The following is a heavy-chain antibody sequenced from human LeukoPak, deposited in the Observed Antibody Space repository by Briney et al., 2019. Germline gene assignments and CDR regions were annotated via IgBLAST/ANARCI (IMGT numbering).Heavy chain of an antibody. J-gene: IGHJ4*02. CDR2: TNPSGGTT. V-gene: IGHV1-46*01. CDR1: GYTFTSYY. Sequence: ASVKVSCKASGYTFTSYYIHWVRQAPGQGLEWMAITNPSGGTTSYAQKFQGRLTMTRDTSTSTVYMELSSLRSEDTAVYYCARDHRPSYDSSAYYYPGDYWGQGTLVTVSS. CDR3: ARDHRPSYDSSAYYYPGDY. D-gene: IGHD3-22*01.